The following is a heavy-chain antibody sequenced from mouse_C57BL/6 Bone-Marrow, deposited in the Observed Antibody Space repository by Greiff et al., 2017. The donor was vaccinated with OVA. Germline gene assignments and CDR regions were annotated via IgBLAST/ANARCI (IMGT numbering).Heavy chain of an antibody. CDR2: IFPGSGST. D-gene: IGHD1-1*01. J-gene: IGHJ4*01. CDR3: ARNPYYGSSMDY. Sequence: VKVVESGPELVKPGASVKISCKASGYTFTDYYINWVKQRPGQGLEWIGWIFPGSGSTYYNEKFKGKATLTVDKSSSTAYMLLSSLTSEDSAVYFGARNPYYGSSMDYWGQGTSVTVSS. V-gene: IGHV1-75*01. CDR1: GYTFTDYY.